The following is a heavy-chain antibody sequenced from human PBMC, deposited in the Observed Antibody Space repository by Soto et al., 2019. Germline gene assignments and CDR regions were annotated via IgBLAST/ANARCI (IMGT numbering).Heavy chain of an antibody. CDR3: ARAGSSSWYVPPFWFDP. Sequence: SETLSLPCTVSGGSISSYYWSWIRQPQRKGLEWIGYIYYSGSTNYNPSLKSRVTISVDTSKNQFSLKLSSVTAADTAVYFCARAGSSSWYVPPFWFDPWGQGTLVTVSS. V-gene: IGHV4-59*01. D-gene: IGHD6-13*01. CDR2: IYYSGST. CDR1: GGSISSYY. J-gene: IGHJ5*02.